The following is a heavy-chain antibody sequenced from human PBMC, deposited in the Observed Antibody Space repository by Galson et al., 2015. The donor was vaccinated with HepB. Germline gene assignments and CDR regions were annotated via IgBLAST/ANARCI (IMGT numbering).Heavy chain of an antibody. D-gene: IGHD2-15*01. J-gene: IGHJ4*02. CDR2: ISDSGDRK. V-gene: IGHV3-23*01. Sequence: SLRLSCAASGFTFSNYAMIWARRSPGKGLEWLAEISDSGDRKYYADSVKGRFTVFRDNSNNILYVQLNRLRVEDAAMYYCARGFLGSLDIWGQGTLVTVSS. CDR3: ARGFLGSLDI. CDR1: GFTFSNYA.